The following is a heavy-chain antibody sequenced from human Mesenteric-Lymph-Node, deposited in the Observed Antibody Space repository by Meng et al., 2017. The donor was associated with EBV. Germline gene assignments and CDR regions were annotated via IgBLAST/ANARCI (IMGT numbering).Heavy chain of an antibody. D-gene: IGHD3-22*01. Sequence: QVQLVQSGAEVKKPGSSLKVSCKTSGDTFSTYAITWVRQAPGQGPEWMGGIIPLFGPPNYAQKFQGRVTIIADESTNTAYMELSSLRSEDTAVYYCARDSSGYSDYWGQGTLVTVSS. V-gene: IGHV1-69*01. CDR1: GDTFSTYA. J-gene: IGHJ4*02. CDR2: IIPLFGPP. CDR3: ARDSSGYSDY.